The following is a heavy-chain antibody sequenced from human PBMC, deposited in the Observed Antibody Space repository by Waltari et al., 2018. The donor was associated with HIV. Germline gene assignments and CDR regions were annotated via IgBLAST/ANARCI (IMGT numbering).Heavy chain of an antibody. CDR3: ATYSDFWSGYSERHSYEYGINV. CDR1: GGSISSNTYY. D-gene: IGHD3-3*01. CDR2: VSYSGRT. V-gene: IGHV4-39*01. Sequence: QLQLQESGPGLVKPSETLSLTCTVSGGSISSNTYYWGWIRQPPGKGLEWIGSVSYSGRTYYNPSLKSRVTISVDTSKNQFSLKLNSVTAADTAVYYCATYSDFWSGYSERHSYEYGINVWGQWTTVTVSS. J-gene: IGHJ6*02.